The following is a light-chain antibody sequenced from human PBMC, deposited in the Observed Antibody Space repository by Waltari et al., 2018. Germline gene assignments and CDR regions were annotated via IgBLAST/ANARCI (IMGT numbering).Light chain of an antibody. CDR3: SSYAGSDIWV. V-gene: IGLV2-8*01. J-gene: IGLJ3*02. CDR2: EVN. Sequence: QSALTQPPSASGSPGQSVAISCTGTSSDVGGYNYVSWYQQHPGKAPKLMIYEVNKRPSCVPDRFSGSKSGNTASLTVSGLQAEDEADYYCSSYAGSDIWVFGGGTRLTVL. CDR1: SSDVGGYNY.